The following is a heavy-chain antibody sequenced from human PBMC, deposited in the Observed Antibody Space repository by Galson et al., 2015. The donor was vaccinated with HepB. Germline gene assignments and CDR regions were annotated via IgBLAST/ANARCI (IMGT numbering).Heavy chain of an antibody. J-gene: IGHJ6*02. CDR1: GGTFSSYA. Sequence: SVTVSCKASGGTFSSYAISWVRQAPGQGLEWMGGIIPIFGTANYAQKFQGRVTITADESTSTAYMELSSLRSEDTAVYYCARALLDTAMVRNYYYYGMDVWGQGTTVTVSS. CDR2: IIPIFGTA. CDR3: ARALLDTAMVRNYYYYGMDV. V-gene: IGHV1-69*13. D-gene: IGHD5-18*01.